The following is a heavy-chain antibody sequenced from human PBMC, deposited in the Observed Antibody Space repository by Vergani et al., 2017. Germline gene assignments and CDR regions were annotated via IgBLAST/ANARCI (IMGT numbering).Heavy chain of an antibody. CDR1: GFTFSSYL. D-gene: IGHD3-16*01. Sequence: EVQLVESGGGLVQPGGSLRLSCAASGFTFSSYLMHWVRQAPGKGLVWVARINSDGSSTSYAASVKGRFTICRENAKNTLYLQMNSLRAESTAVYYCAGDALRTNVFDIWGQGTMVTV. CDR3: AGDALRTNVFDI. J-gene: IGHJ3*02. CDR2: INSDGSST. V-gene: IGHV3-74*01.